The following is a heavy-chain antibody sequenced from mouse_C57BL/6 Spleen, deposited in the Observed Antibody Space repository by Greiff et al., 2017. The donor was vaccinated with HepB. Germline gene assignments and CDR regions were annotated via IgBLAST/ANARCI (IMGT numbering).Heavy chain of an antibody. V-gene: IGHV7-3*01. J-gene: IGHJ1*03. Sequence: EVQLVESGGGLVQPGGSLSLSCAASGFTFTDYYMSWVRQPPGKALEWLGFIRNKDNGYTTEYSVSVKGRFTISRDNSQSILYLQMNALRAEDSSTYYCARGGAPRYFDVWGTGTTVTVSS. CDR2: IRNKDNGYTT. CDR1: GFTFTDYY. CDR3: ARGGAPRYFDV.